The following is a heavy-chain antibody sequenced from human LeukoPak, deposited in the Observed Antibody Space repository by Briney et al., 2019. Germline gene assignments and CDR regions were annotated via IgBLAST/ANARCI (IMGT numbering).Heavy chain of an antibody. V-gene: IGHV3-74*01. CDR2: INSDGSST. Sequence: GGSLRLSCAASGFTFSSYWMHWVRQAPGKGLVWVSRINSDGSSTSYADSVKGRFTISRDNAKDTLYLQMDSLRAEDTAMYYCARGTGSYYSLGYWGQGTLVTVSS. D-gene: IGHD1-26*01. CDR3: ARGTGSYYSLGY. J-gene: IGHJ4*02. CDR1: GFTFSSYW.